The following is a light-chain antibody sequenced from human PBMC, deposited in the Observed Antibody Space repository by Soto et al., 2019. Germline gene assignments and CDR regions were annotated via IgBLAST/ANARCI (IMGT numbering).Light chain of an antibody. J-gene: IGKJ1*01. V-gene: IGKV1-5*01. CDR1: QSISSW. CDR2: DAS. CDR3: QQYNSYSWT. Sequence: DIQMTQSPSTLSASVGDRVTITCRASQSISSWLAWYQHKPGKAPRLLIYDASSLESGVPARFSGSGSGTEFTLTISSLQPDDFATYHCQQYNSYSWTFGQGTKVEI.